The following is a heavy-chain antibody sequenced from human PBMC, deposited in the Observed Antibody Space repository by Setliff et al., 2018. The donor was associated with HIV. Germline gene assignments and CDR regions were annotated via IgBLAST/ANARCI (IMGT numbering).Heavy chain of an antibody. CDR2: IYYSGST. J-gene: IGHJ6*03. V-gene: IGHV4-39*01. Sequence: PSETLSLTCTVSGGSISSSSYYWGWIRQPPGKGLEWIGSIYYSGSTYYNPSLKSRVTISVDTSKNQFSLKLSSVTAADTAVYYCARGGGTSSPIDYHYYIDVWGKGTTVTVSS. CDR1: GGSISSSSYY. CDR3: ARGGGTSSPIDYHYYIDV. D-gene: IGHD6-6*01.